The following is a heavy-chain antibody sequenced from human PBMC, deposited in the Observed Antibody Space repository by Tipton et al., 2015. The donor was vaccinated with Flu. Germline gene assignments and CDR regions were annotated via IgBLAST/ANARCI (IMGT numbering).Heavy chain of an antibody. CDR2: IYTSGST. CDR1: GGSISSYY. V-gene: IGHV4-4*07. D-gene: IGHD5-18*01. J-gene: IGHJ6*02. Sequence: LRLSCTVSGGSISSYYWSWIRQPAGKGLEWIGRIYTSGSTNYNPSLKSRVTMSVDTSKNQFSLKLSSVTAADTAVYYCASGYSYGVYYYYGMDVWDQGP. CDR3: ASGYSYGVYYYYGMDV.